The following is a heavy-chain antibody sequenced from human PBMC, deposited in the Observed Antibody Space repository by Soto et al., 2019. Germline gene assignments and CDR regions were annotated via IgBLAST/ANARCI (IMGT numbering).Heavy chain of an antibody. V-gene: IGHV1-69*13. CDR3: ARHQVTMVRGGSYYYYYYGMDV. J-gene: IGHJ6*02. Sequence: SVKVSCKASGGTFSSYAISWVRQAPGQGLEWMGGIIPIFGTANYAQKFQGRVTITADESTSTAYMELSSLRSEGTAVYYCARHQVTMVRGGSYYYYYYGMDVWGQGTTVTVSS. D-gene: IGHD3-10*01. CDR1: GGTFSSYA. CDR2: IIPIFGTA.